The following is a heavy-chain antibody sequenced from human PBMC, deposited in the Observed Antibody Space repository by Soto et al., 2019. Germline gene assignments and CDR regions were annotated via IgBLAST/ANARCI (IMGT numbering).Heavy chain of an antibody. CDR3: ARDMGMATPHFDY. CDR2: ISYDGSNK. D-gene: IGHD5-12*01. CDR1: GFTFSSYA. V-gene: IGHV3-30-3*01. Sequence: QVQLVESGGGVVQPGRSLRLSCAASGFTFSSYAMHWVRQAPGKGLEWVAVISYDGSNKYYADSVKGRFTISRDNSKNTLYLQMNSLRAEDTAVYYCARDMGMATPHFDYWGQGTLVTVSS. J-gene: IGHJ4*02.